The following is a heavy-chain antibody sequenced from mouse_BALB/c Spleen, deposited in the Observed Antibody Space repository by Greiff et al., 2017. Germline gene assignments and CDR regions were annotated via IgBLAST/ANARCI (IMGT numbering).Heavy chain of an antibody. CDR3: TRARYDGYY. CDR1: GYTFTDYE. CDR2: IDPETGGT. V-gene: IGHV1-15*01. J-gene: IGHJ4*01. Sequence: VQLQQSGAELVRPGASVTLSCKASGYTFTDYEMHWVKQTPVHGLEWIGAIDPETGGTAYNQKFKGKATLTADKSSSTAYMELRSLTSEDSAVYYCTRARYDGYYWGQGTSVTVSS. D-gene: IGHD2-3*01.